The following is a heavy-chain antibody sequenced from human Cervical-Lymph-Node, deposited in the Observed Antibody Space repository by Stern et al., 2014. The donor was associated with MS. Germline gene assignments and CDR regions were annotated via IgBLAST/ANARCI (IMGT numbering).Heavy chain of an antibody. CDR2: MDYAGNP. Sequence: QVQLQESGPGLVKPSETLSLTCTVSGGSVSSSSHYWAWIRQPPGKWLEWLGGMDYAGNPYYNPSLRSRATLSVDTSKNQVSLNLISVTAADTAVYYCARALPQSSGIGVSYYFDYWGQGALVTVSS. CDR1: GGSVSSSSHY. CDR3: ARALPQSSGIGVSYYFDY. V-gene: IGHV4-39*01. D-gene: IGHD6-19*01. J-gene: IGHJ4*02.